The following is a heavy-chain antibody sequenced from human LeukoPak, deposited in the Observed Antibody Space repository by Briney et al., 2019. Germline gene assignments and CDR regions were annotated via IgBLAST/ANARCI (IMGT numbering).Heavy chain of an antibody. CDR3: TRDRWGGGYTSRGMDV. CDR2: IKEDGSLK. J-gene: IGHJ6*04. CDR1: GFGFSNFW. V-gene: IGHV3-7*01. Sequence: GGSLRLSCAASGFGFSNFWMSWVRQAPGKGPEWVASIKEDGSLKNYVDSVEGRFTVSRDNAKNTLYLQMNSLRLEDTAVYYCTRDRWGGGYTSRGMDVWGKGTTVTISS. D-gene: IGHD5-12*01.